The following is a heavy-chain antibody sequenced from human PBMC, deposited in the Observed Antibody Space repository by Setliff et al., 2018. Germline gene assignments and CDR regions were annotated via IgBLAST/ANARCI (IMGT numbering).Heavy chain of an antibody. J-gene: IGHJ3*02. Sequence: GESLKISCKASEYSFTTYWIGWVRQMPGKGLEWMGIIYPGDSDTRYSPSFQGQVTIPADKSINAAYLQWSSLEASDAAMYYCTRRNTAMVYGFDIWGQGTMVTVSS. CDR2: IYPGDSDT. CDR3: TRRNTAMVYGFDI. V-gene: IGHV5-51*01. D-gene: IGHD5-18*01. CDR1: EYSFTTYW.